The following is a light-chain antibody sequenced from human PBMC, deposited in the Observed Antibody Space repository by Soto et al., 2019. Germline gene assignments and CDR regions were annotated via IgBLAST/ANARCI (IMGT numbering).Light chain of an antibody. V-gene: IGKV1-5*01. J-gene: IGKJ2*03. CDR1: QSISRW. CDR3: LRYTAYSHR. CDR2: DAS. Sequence: DIQMTQFPSTLSASVGDRVTITCRASQSISRWLARYQQKPGKAPNPLISDASILKSGVPSGFSGTGAGTEFPLSIRRLQTDDFAPCYCLRYTAYSHRFGQGTKLEIK.